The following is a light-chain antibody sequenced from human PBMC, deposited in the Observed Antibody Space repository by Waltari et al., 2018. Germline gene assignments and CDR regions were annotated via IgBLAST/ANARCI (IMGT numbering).Light chain of an antibody. CDR3: QQYNSYPHT. CDR2: KAS. CDR1: QSISSW. J-gene: IGKJ2*01. Sequence: DIQMTQSPSTLSASVGDRVTITCRASQSISSWLAWYQQKPGKAPKLLIYKASSLESGVPSRFSGSGSGTEFTLTISSPQPDDFATYYCQQYNSYPHTFGQGTKQEIK. V-gene: IGKV1-5*03.